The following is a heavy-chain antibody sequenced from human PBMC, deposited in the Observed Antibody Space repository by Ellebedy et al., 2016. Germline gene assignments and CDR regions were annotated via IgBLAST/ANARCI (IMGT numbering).Heavy chain of an antibody. CDR3: ARRGQAPTAISDY. CDR1: GYSFTTSW. D-gene: IGHD2-2*02. J-gene: IGHJ4*02. V-gene: IGHV5-51*01. Sequence: GESLKISXRASGYSFTTSWIAWVRQMPGKGLEWMGIIYPGNSATRYSPSFQGQVTISADNSISTAYLQWSSLKASDTAIYYCARRGQAPTAISDYWGQGTQVTVSS. CDR2: IYPGNSAT.